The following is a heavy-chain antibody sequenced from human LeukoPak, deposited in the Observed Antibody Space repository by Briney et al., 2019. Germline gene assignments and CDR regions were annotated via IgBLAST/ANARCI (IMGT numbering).Heavy chain of an antibody. Sequence: PGGSLRLSCAASGFTFSSYWMSWVRQAPGKGLEWVANIKQDGSEKYYVDSVKGRFTISRDNAKNSLYLQMNSLRAEDTAVYYCARVGPLYGWNDEFDAFDIWGQGTMVTVSS. CDR3: ARVGPLYGWNDEFDAFDI. V-gene: IGHV3-7*01. CDR1: GFTFSSYW. CDR2: IKQDGSEK. D-gene: IGHD1-1*01. J-gene: IGHJ3*02.